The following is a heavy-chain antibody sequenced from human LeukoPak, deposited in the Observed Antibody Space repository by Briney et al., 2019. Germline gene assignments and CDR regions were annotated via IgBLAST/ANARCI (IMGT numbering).Heavy chain of an antibody. V-gene: IGHV4-4*02. Sequence: PSETLSLTCAVSGGSISSRNWWSWVRQPPGKGLEWIGEIYHSGSTNYNPSLKSRVTISVDKSKNQFSLKLSSVTAADTAVYYCARGFGGQVATTFDYWGQGTLVTVSS. J-gene: IGHJ4*02. D-gene: IGHD5-12*01. CDR3: ARGFGGQVATTFDY. CDR1: GGSISSRNW. CDR2: IYHSGST.